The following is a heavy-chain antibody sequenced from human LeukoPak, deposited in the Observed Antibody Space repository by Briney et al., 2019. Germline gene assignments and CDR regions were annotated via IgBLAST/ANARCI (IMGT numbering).Heavy chain of an antibody. D-gene: IGHD3-3*01. V-gene: IGHV4-59*01. Sequence: SETLSLTCTVSGGSISSYYWSWIRQPPGKGLEWIGYIYYSGSTNYNPSLKSRVTISVDTSKNQFSLKLSSVTAADTAVYYCARDKGGRFHYDFWSGYYHAFDIWGQGTMVTVSS. CDR1: GGSISSYY. CDR2: IYYSGST. J-gene: IGHJ3*02. CDR3: ARDKGGRFHYDFWSGYYHAFDI.